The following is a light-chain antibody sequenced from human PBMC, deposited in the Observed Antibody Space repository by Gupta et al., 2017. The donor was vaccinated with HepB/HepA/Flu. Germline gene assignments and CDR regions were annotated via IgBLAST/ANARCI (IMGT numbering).Light chain of an antibody. CDR2: WSS. CDR3: QYYDSPPPT. V-gene: IGKV4-1*01. CDR1: HSILNSSNNKHY. Sequence: DIVFIQSPESLAASLGERATINCKSSHSILNSSNNKHYLAWYQKKPGHPPKLLICWSSTRESMVPERCSGSWCRAVFALTISILHAEDVAFYYCQYYDSPPPTFGPGTKVDIK. J-gene: IGKJ3*01.